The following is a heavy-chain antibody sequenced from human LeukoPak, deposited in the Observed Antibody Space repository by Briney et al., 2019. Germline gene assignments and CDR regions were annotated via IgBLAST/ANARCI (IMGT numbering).Heavy chain of an antibody. Sequence: ASVKVSCKASGGTFSSYAISWVRQAPGQGLEWMAWINPNSGGTNYAQKFQGRVTMTRDTSISTAYVEVSRLRSDDTAVYYCASGGQGDFDYWGQGTLVTVSS. D-gene: IGHD3-16*01. J-gene: IGHJ4*02. V-gene: IGHV1-2*02. CDR3: ASGGQGDFDY. CDR1: GGTFSSYA. CDR2: INPNSGGT.